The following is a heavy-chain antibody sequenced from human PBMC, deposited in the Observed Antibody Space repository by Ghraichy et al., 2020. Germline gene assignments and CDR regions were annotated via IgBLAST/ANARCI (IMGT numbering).Heavy chain of an antibody. CDR3: ARHPLYCTTTSCYSDAFDI. CDR2: IYWDDDK. CDR1: GFSLSTRGVG. V-gene: IGHV2-5*02. J-gene: IGHJ3*02. Sequence: SGPTLVKPTQTLTLTCTFSGFSLSTRGVGVGWIRQPPGKALEWLALIYWDDDKRYSPSLKSRLAITKDTSKNQVVLTLTNMDPVDTATYYCARHPLYCTTTSCYSDAFDIWGQGTMVTVSS. D-gene: IGHD2-2*01.